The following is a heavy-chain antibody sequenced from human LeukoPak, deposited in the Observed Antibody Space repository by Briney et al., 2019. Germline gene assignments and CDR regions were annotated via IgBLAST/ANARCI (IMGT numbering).Heavy chain of an antibody. V-gene: IGHV4-30-4*08. CDR3: ARSSASGDPYYFDY. Sequence: PSETLSLTCTVSGGSISSGDYYWSWIRQPPGKGLEWIGYIYYSGSTYYNPSLKSRVTISVDTSKNQFSLKLSSVTAVDTAVYYCARSSASGDPYYFDYWGQGTLVTVSS. J-gene: IGHJ4*02. D-gene: IGHD2-21*01. CDR2: IYYSGST. CDR1: GGSISSGDYY.